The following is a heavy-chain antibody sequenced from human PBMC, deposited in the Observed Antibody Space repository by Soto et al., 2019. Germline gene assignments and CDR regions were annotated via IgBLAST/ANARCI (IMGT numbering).Heavy chain of an antibody. J-gene: IGHJ4*02. CDR2: IYHRGST. V-gene: IGHV4-4*02. Sequence: SETLSLTCAFSGGSISSDDWWSWVRQSPGKGLEWIGEIYHRGSTNYNPSLKSRVTISVDKSKNQFSLKLSSLTAAHTAVYYCARDKGYGDNWFDYWGQGIMVTVSS. CDR3: ARDKGYGDNWFDY. CDR1: GGSISSDDW. D-gene: IGHD4-17*01.